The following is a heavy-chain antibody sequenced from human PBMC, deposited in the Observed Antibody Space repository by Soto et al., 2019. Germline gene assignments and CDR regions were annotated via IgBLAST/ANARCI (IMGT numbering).Heavy chain of an antibody. D-gene: IGHD5-12*01. Sequence: PGGSLRLSCAASGFTFSSYAMSWVRQAPGKGLEWVSAISGSGGSTYYADSVKGRFTISRDNSKNTLYLQMNSLRAEDTAVYYCAKRLRGYSGYEIPGTYYYYGMDVWGQGTTVTVSS. J-gene: IGHJ6*02. CDR3: AKRLRGYSGYEIPGTYYYYGMDV. V-gene: IGHV3-23*01. CDR2: ISGSGGST. CDR1: GFTFSSYA.